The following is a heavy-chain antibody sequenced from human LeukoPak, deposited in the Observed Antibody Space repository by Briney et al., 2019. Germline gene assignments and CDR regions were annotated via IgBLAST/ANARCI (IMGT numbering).Heavy chain of an antibody. Sequence: GGSLRLSCAASGCTFSTKWMSWVRQAPGKGLEWVATINQDGSDQYYVDSVKGRFTISRDNAKNSLDLQMNSLRAEDTAVYYCARDYSSGRDFWGQGTLVTVSS. D-gene: IGHD3-22*01. J-gene: IGHJ4*02. CDR1: GCTFSTKW. CDR3: ARDYSSGRDF. V-gene: IGHV3-7*04. CDR2: INQDGSDQ.